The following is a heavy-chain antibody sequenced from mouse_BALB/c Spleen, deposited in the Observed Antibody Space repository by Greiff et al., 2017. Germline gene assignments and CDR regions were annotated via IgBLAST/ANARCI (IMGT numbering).Heavy chain of an antibody. CDR1: GFSLTSYG. D-gene: IGHD2-13*01. V-gene: IGHV2-6-2*01. CDR3: ARQGGDYGVFDY. Sequence: QVQLKQSGPDLVAPSQSLSITCTVSGFSLTSYGVHWVRQPPGKGLEWLVVIWSDGSTTYNSALKSRLSISKDNSKSQVFLKMNSLQTDDTAMYCCARQGGDYGVFDYWGQGTTLTVSS. J-gene: IGHJ2*01. CDR2: IWSDGST.